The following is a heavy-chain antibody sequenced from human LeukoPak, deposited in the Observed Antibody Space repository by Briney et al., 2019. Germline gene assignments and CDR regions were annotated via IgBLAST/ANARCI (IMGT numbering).Heavy chain of an antibody. D-gene: IGHD1-26*01. Sequence: SETLSLTCAVYGGTFSGYYWSWIRQPPGKRLEWVGESNDSGGANYNPSLKSRVTISADKSKNQVSLKLTSVTAADTAVYYCARLSVIVGAALEYYYYYMDVWGQGTTVTVSS. CDR3: ARLSVIVGAALEYYYYYMDV. CDR2: SNDSGGA. V-gene: IGHV4-34*01. J-gene: IGHJ6*03. CDR1: GGTFSGYY.